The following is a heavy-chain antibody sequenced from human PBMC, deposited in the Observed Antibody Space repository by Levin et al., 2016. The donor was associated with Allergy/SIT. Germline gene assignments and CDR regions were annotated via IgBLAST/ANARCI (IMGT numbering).Heavy chain of an antibody. Sequence: ETLSLTCTVSGGSISSSSYYWGWIRQPPGKGLEWIGYIYYSGSTYYNPSLKSRVTISVDTSKNQFSLKLSSVTAADTAVYYCARDRSSYCGGDCSQHWGQGTLVTVSS. CDR1: GGSISSSSYY. CDR2: IYYSGST. CDR3: ARDRSSYCGGDCSQH. J-gene: IGHJ1*01. D-gene: IGHD2-21*02. V-gene: IGHV4-61*05.